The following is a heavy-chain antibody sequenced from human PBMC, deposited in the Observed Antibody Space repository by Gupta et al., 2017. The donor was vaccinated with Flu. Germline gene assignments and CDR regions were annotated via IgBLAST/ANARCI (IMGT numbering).Heavy chain of an antibody. J-gene: IGHJ4*02. CDR1: GFTFSYYG. D-gene: IGHD3-22*01. V-gene: IGHV3-21*06. CDR2: MSSVVSEI. CDR3: ARGSGYLDS. Sequence: EEQLVESGGGLVKPGGSPRLSCTASGFTFSYYGMHWVRQAPGKGLEWVSAMSSVVSEIYCADSVKGRFTISRDNAKNSLYLQMNSLRTEDTAVYYCARGSGYLDSWGQGTLVTVSS.